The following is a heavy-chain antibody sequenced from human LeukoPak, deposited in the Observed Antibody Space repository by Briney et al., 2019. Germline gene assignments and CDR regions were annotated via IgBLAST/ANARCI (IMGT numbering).Heavy chain of an antibody. CDR3: AKAPVTTCRGAYCYPFDY. CDR1: GFTFSSYW. V-gene: IGHV3-74*01. Sequence: PGGSLRLSCAASGFTFSSYWMHWVRQAPGKGLVWASRINSDGSSTSYADFVKGRFTISRDNAKNALYLQMNRLRPEDAAVYYCAKAPVTTCRGAYCYPFDYWGQGTLVTVSS. J-gene: IGHJ4*02. CDR2: INSDGSST. D-gene: IGHD2-21*01.